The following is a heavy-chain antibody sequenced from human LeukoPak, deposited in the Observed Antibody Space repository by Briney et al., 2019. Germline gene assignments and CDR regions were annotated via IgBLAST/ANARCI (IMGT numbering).Heavy chain of an antibody. D-gene: IGHD6-13*01. J-gene: IGHJ6*03. Sequence: ASVKVSCKASGYTFTSYYMHWVRQAPGQGLEWMGIINPSGGSTSYAQKFQGRVTITRDTSASTAYMELSSLRSEDMAVYYCARGTLEGYSSSSYYYYYYMDVWGKGTTVTVSS. CDR3: ARGTLEGYSSSSYYYYYYMDV. CDR2: INPSGGST. CDR1: GYTFTSYY. V-gene: IGHV1-46*01.